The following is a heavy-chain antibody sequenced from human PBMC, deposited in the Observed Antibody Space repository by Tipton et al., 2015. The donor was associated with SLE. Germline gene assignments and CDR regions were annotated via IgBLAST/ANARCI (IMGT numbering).Heavy chain of an antibody. CDR2: INYSGTT. CDR1: GGSFSGYY. J-gene: IGHJ4*02. D-gene: IGHD4-23*01. V-gene: IGHV4-34*01. CDR3: AKAVIIRLFDN. Sequence: TLSLTCAVYGGSFSGYYWNWIRQSPGKGLEWIGEINYSGTTNYNPSLMGRVTISVDTSKNQFSLKLNSVTAADTAMYYCAKAVIIRLFDNWGQGTLVTVSS.